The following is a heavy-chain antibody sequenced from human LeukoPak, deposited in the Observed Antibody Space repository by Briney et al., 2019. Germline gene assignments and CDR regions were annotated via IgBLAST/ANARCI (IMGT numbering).Heavy chain of an antibody. J-gene: IGHJ4*02. V-gene: IGHV3-64*01. CDR2: ISSNGGTT. Sequence: GGSLRLSCAASGFSFSSYEMHWVRQAPGKGLEYVSEISSNGGTTYYANSVKGRFTISRDNSKNTLYLQLGSLRPEDMAVYYCARRPGTSQFDHWGRGTLVTVSS. CDR1: GFSFSSYE. D-gene: IGHD1-1*01. CDR3: ARRPGTSQFDH.